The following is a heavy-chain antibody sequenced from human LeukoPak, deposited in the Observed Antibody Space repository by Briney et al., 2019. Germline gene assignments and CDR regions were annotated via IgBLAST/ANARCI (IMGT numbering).Heavy chain of an antibody. CDR2: ISYDGSNK. J-gene: IGHJ3*02. D-gene: IGHD2-2*01. Sequence: GGSLRLSCAASGFTFSSYGMHWVRQAPGKGLEWVAVISYDGSNKYYADSVKGRFTISRDNSKNTLYLQMNSLRAEDTAVYYCARDRSRDIVVVPSPSDIWGQGTMVTVSS. CDR1: GFTFSSYG. CDR3: ARDRSRDIVVVPSPSDI. V-gene: IGHV3-30*19.